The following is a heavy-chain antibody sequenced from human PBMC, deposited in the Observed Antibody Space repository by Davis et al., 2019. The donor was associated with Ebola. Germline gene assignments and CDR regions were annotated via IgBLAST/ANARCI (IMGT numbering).Heavy chain of an antibody. CDR2: IYWDDDK. J-gene: IGHJ5*02. CDR1: AFSLTTSGVG. V-gene: IGHV2-5*02. Sequence: SGPTLSKPTQTFTLTCTVSAFSLTTSGVGVAWIRHPPGNALEWLALIYWDDDKRYSPSLTSRLTITKDTSKSQVVLTMTNMDPVDTATCYCAHRLRIAAADWFDPWGQGTLVTVSS. D-gene: IGHD6-13*01. CDR3: AHRLRIAAADWFDP.